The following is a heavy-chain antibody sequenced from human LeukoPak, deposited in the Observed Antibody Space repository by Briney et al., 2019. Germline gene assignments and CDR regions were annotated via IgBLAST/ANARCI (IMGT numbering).Heavy chain of an antibody. V-gene: IGHV1-8*01. Sequence: ASVKVSCKASGYTFTSYDINWVRQATGQGLEWMGWMNPNSGNTGYAQKFQGRVTMTRNTSISTAYMELSSLRSEDTAVYYCAINSATMVRGVIMAWFDPWGQGTLVTVSS. J-gene: IGHJ5*02. CDR3: AINSATMVRGVIMAWFDP. CDR1: GYTFTSYD. D-gene: IGHD3-10*01. CDR2: MNPNSGNT.